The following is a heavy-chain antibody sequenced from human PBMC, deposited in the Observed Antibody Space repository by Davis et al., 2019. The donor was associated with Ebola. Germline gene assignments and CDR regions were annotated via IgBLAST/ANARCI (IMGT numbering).Heavy chain of an antibody. CDR3: ARGGSSSFNWFDP. CDR1: GGTFSSYA. CDR2: IIPILGIA. D-gene: IGHD6-13*01. Sequence: AASVKVSCKASGGTFSSYAISWVRQAPGQGLEWMGRIIPILGIANYAQKFQGRVTITADKSTSTAYMELSSLRSEDTAVYYCARGGSSSFNWFDPWGQGTLVTVSP. V-gene: IGHV1-69*04. J-gene: IGHJ5*02.